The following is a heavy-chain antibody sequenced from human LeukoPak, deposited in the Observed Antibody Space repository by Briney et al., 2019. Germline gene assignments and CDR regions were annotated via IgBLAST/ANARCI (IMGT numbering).Heavy chain of an antibody. CDR2: TYYRSKWYN. CDR1: GDSVSSNSAA. V-gene: IGHV6-1*01. J-gene: IGHJ4*02. D-gene: IGHD3-16*02. CDR3: ARAPYDYLWGSYRYTEYYFDY. Sequence: SQTLSLTCAISGDSVSSNSAAWNWIRQSPSRGLEWLGRTYYRSKWYNDYAVSVKSRITINPDTSKNQFSLQLNSVAPEDTAVYYCARAPYDYLWGSYRYTEYYFDYWGQGTLVTVSS.